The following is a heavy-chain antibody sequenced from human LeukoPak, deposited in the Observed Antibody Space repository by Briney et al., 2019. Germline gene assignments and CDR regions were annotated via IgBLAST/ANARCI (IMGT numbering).Heavy chain of an antibody. D-gene: IGHD3-10*01. CDR1: GYTFTSCG. J-gene: IGHJ5*02. CDR3: ARVRITMVRGVIGWFDP. Sequence: ASVKVSCKASGYTFTSCGISWVRQAPGQGLEWMGWISAYNGNTNYAQKLQGRATMTTDTSTSTAYMELRSLRSDDTAVYYCARVRITMVRGVIGWFDPWGQGTLVTVSS. V-gene: IGHV1-18*04. CDR2: ISAYNGNT.